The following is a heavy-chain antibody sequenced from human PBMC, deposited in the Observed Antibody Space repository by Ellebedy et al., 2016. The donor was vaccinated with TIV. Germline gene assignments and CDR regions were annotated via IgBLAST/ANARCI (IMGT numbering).Heavy chain of an antibody. Sequence: GGSLRLXCAASGFTFGSYSMSWVRQAPGKGLEWVSTIGGTGGDTYYADSVKGRFTISRDNSKSTLYLQMNSLRAEDTAVYFCAKDRSGSYPVDWGQGTLVTVSS. CDR2: IGGTGGDT. D-gene: IGHD1-26*01. V-gene: IGHV3-23*01. J-gene: IGHJ4*02. CDR1: GFTFGSYS. CDR3: AKDRSGSYPVD.